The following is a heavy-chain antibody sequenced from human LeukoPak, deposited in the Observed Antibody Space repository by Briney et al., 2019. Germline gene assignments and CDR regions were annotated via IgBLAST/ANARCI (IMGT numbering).Heavy chain of an antibody. J-gene: IGHJ4*02. V-gene: IGHV3-66*02. CDR3: ASYDGRAAYSEN. Sequence: PGGSLRLSCAASGFTFSNNYMSWVRQAPGRGLEWVSVIFTGGATYYADSVRGRCTTSRDNSKNTVHLQVNSLRREDTAGDYCASYDGRAAYSENWGQGTLVTVSS. CDR2: IFTGGAT. CDR1: GFTFSNNY. D-gene: IGHD3-16*01.